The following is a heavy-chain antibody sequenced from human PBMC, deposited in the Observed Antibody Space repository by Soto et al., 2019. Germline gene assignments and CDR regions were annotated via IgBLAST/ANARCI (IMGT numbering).Heavy chain of an antibody. Sequence: EVQLVESGGGLVKPGGSFGLSCAASGFTLNNVWMHWVRQAPGKGLEWVGRIKSKPDGETTDYAEPVKGRFTISSDDSEHTLYLQIPSVTTEDTAVYYCNAYGEFSGGHTPLWGQGALVTVSS. CDR3: NAYGEFSGGHTPL. D-gene: IGHD3-16*02. J-gene: IGHJ4*02. V-gene: IGHV3-15*07. CDR1: GFTLNNVW. CDR2: IKSKPDGETT.